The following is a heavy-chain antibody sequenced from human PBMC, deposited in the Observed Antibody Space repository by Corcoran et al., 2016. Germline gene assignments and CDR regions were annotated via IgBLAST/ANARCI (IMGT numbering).Heavy chain of an antibody. CDR1: GYSFTSYW. CDR2: IYPGDSDT. CDR3: ARYWDSSGWHGVDWFDP. Sequence: EVQLVQSGAEVKKPGESLKISCKGSGYSFTSYWIGWVRQMPGKGLEWMGIIYPGDSDTRYSPSFQGQVTISADKSISTAYLQWSSLKASDTAMYYGARYWDSSGWHGVDWFDPWGQGTLVTVSS. D-gene: IGHD6-19*01. V-gene: IGHV5-51*01. J-gene: IGHJ5*02.